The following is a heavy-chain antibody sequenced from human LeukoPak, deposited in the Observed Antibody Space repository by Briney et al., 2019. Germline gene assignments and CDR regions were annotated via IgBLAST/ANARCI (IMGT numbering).Heavy chain of an antibody. CDR1: GGSISSGGYY. J-gene: IGHJ4*02. CDR3: ARQFNNVPSSVDY. CDR2: IYHSGST. D-gene: IGHD1-14*01. V-gene: IGHV4-30-2*01. Sequence: SQTLSLTCTVSGGSISSGGYYWSWIRQPPGKGLEWIGYIYHSGSTYYNPSLKSRVTISVDRSKNQFSLKLSSVTAADTAVYYCARQFNNVPSSVDYWGQGTLVTVSS.